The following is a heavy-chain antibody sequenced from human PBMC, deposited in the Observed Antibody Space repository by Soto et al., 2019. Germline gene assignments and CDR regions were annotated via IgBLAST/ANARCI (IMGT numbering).Heavy chain of an antibody. J-gene: IGHJ5*02. CDR3: AHRFTVTTPGWWFDP. Sequence: QITLKESGPTLVKPTQTLTLTCTFSGFALSTSGVAVGWIRQPPGKALEWLAVIYWDDDKRYSPFLKSRLTITKDTSKNQLVLTMTNMDPVDTATYYCAHRFTVTTPGWWFDPWGQGTLVTVSS. CDR2: IYWDDDK. V-gene: IGHV2-5*02. D-gene: IGHD4-17*01. CDR1: GFALSTSGVA.